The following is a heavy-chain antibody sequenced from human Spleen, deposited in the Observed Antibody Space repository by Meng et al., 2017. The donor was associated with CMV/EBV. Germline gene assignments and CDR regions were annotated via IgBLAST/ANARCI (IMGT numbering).Heavy chain of an antibody. CDR2: IYYSGTT. V-gene: IGHV4-31*02. CDR1: GGSISSGDYY. D-gene: IGHD2-2*01. Sequence: GGSISSGDYYWSWIRQHPGKGLEWIGYIYYSGTTYYNPSLKSRGTISVDTSKNQFSVKLSSVTAADTAVYYCARAAYCSSISCWFDPWGQGTLVTVSS. J-gene: IGHJ5*02. CDR3: ARAAYCSSISCWFDP.